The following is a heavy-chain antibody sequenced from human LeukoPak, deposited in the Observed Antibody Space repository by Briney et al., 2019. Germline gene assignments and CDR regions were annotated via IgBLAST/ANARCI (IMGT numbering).Heavy chain of an antibody. CDR2: FDPGDGET. CDR3: ATEGYSYGTGTFDY. D-gene: IGHD5-18*01. Sequence: ASVKVSCKVSGYTLTELSMHWVRQAPGKGLEWMGGFDPGDGETIYAQKFQGRVTMTEDTSTDTAYMELSSLRSEDTAVYYCATEGYSYGTGTFDYWGQGTLVTVSS. J-gene: IGHJ4*02. V-gene: IGHV1-24*01. CDR1: GYTLTELS.